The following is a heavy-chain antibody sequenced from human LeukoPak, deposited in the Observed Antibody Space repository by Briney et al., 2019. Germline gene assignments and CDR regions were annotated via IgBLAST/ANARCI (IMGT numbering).Heavy chain of an antibody. D-gene: IGHD5-18*01. Sequence: PSGGSLRLSCAASGFTFSSCAMHWVRQAPGKGLEWVAVISYDGSNKYYADSVKGRFTISRDNSKNTLYLQMNSLRAEDTAVYYCARDYELWLYYFDYWGQGTLVTVSS. CDR2: ISYDGSNK. CDR1: GFTFSSCA. V-gene: IGHV3-30*04. CDR3: ARDYELWLYYFDY. J-gene: IGHJ4*02.